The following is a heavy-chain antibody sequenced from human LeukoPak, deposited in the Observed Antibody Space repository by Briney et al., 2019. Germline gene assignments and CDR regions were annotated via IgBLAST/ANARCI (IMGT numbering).Heavy chain of an antibody. J-gene: IGHJ4*02. CDR2: ITESGGAT. D-gene: IGHD1-14*01. CDR3: AKPARTDYADY. V-gene: IGHV3-23*01. Sequence: GGSLRLSCAASGFTFSGSVMSWVRQAPGKGLEWVSAITESGGATYYADSVRGQLTISRDNSKNTLYLQMNSLRAEDTAVYYCAKPARTDYADYWGQGTLVTVSS. CDR1: GFTFSGSV.